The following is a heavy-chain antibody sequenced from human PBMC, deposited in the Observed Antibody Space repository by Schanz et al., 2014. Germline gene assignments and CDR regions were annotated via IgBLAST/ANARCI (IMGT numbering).Heavy chain of an antibody. J-gene: IGHJ4*02. CDR3: ARGGYSSGWYDRDIAHFDY. CDR2: INVGNGNM. Sequence: QVQLVQSWAEVKGPGASVKVSCKASGYTFTSHGISWIRQAPGQGLEWMGRINVGNGNMKYSQKFQGRVTITRDTAASTAYMELTSLRSDDTAVYYCARGGYSSGWYDRDIAHFDYWGQGTLVTVSS. V-gene: IGHV1-18*01. CDR1: GYTFTSHG. D-gene: IGHD6-19*01.